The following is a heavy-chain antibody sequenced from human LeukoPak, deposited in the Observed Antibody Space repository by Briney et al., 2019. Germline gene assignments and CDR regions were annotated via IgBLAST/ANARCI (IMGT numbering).Heavy chain of an antibody. V-gene: IGHV4-31*03. CDR2: IYYSGST. CDR3: ARGVVAATQIDY. Sequence: SETLPLTCTVSGGSISSGGYYWSWIRQHPGKGLEWIGYIYYSGSTYYNPSLKSRVTISVDTSKNQFSLKLSSVTAADTAVYYCARGVVAATQIDYWGQGTLVTVSS. CDR1: GGSISSGGYY. J-gene: IGHJ4*02. D-gene: IGHD2-15*01.